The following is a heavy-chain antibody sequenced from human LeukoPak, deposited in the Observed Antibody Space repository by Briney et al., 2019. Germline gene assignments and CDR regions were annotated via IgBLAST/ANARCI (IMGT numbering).Heavy chain of an antibody. D-gene: IGHD6-19*01. V-gene: IGHV5-51*01. J-gene: IGHJ4*02. CDR1: GYSFTSYW. CDR3: AREGDIAVAGYYFDY. Sequence: GESLKISCKGSGYSFTSYWIGWVRQMPGKGLEWMGLIYPGDSDTRYSPSFQGQVTISADKSISTAYLQWSSLKASDTAMYYCAREGDIAVAGYYFDYWGQGTLVTVSS. CDR2: IYPGDSDT.